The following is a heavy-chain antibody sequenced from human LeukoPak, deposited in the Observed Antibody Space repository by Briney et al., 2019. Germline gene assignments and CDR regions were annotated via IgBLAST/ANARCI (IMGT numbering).Heavy chain of an antibody. V-gene: IGHV3-23*01. D-gene: IGHD3-10*01. Sequence: PGGSLRLSCAASGFTFSSYAMSWVRQAPGKGLEWVSAISGSGGSTYYADSVKGRFTISRDNSKNTLYLQMNCLRAEDTAVYYCAKDSAYYYGSGSSVNWFDPWGQGTLVTVSS. CDR2: ISGSGGST. CDR3: AKDSAYYYGSGSSVNWFDP. CDR1: GFTFSSYA. J-gene: IGHJ5*02.